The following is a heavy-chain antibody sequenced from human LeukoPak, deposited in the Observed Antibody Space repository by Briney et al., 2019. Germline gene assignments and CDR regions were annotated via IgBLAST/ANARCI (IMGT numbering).Heavy chain of an antibody. J-gene: IGHJ3*02. D-gene: IGHD4-23*01. Sequence: GGSLRLSCVPSGFTLSGSEMNWVRQAPGKGLEWLSFLASDGTTYYADSVKGRFTISRDNSKNTLYLQMNSLRAEDTAVYYCARENYAGISVAFDIWGQGTMVTVSS. CDR2: LASDGTT. V-gene: IGHV3-48*03. CDR3: ARENYAGISVAFDI. CDR1: GFTLSGSE.